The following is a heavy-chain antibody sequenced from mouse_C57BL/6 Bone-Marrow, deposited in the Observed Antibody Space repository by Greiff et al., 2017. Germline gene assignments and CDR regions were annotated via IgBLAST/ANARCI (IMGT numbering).Heavy chain of an antibody. Sequence: VQLQQPGAELVMPGASVKLSFKASGYTFTSYWMHWVKQRPGQGLEWIGEIDPSDSYTNYNQKFKGKSTLTVAKSSSTAYMQLSSLTSEDSAVYYCASHSYYYAMDYWGQGTSVTVSS. CDR1: GYTFTSYW. V-gene: IGHV1-69*01. CDR2: IDPSDSYT. CDR3: ASHSYYYAMDY. J-gene: IGHJ4*01.